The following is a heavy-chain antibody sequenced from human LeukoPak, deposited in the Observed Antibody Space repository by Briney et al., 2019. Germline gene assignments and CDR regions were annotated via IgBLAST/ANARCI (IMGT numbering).Heavy chain of an antibody. CDR2: IYHSGST. CDR1: GGSISSSSYY. CDR3: ARHLYAFDI. J-gene: IGHJ3*02. V-gene: IGHV4-39*01. Sequence: SETLSLTCTVSGGSISSSSYYWGWIRQPPGKGLEWIGSIYHSGSTYYNPSLKSRVTISVDTSKNQFSLKLSSVTAADTAVYYCARHLYAFDIWGQGTMVTVSS.